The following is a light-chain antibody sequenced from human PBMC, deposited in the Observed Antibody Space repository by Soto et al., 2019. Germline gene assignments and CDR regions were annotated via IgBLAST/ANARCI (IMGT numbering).Light chain of an antibody. CDR2: KAS. J-gene: IGKJ1*01. Sequence: DIQMTQSPPSLFASVGDRVTITCQASQTISSCLAWYQQKPGKAPKLLIYKASTLKSGVPSRFSGSGSETEFTLTISSLQPDDFATYYCQHYNSYSEAFGQGTKVDIK. V-gene: IGKV1-5*03. CDR1: QTISSC. CDR3: QHYNSYSEA.